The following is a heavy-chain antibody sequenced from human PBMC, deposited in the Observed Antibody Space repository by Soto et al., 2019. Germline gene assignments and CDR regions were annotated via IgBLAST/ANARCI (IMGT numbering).Heavy chain of an antibody. J-gene: IGHJ4*02. D-gene: IGHD3-16*01. V-gene: IGHV1-18*01. CDR3: AREMAGVGGEYDY. CDR1: GYTFTKYG. CDR2: ISGSSGNA. Sequence: QVQLVQSGAEVKNPGASVKVSCKTSGYTFTKYGVGWVRQAPGQGLEWMGWISGSSGNANYAEKVQGRITLTTDTSTSTAYIELRSLRSDDTAVYYCAREMAGVGGEYDYLGQGTLVTVSS.